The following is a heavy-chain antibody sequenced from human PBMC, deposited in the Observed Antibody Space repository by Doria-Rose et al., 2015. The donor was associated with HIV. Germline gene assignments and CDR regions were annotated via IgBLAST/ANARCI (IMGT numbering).Heavy chain of an antibody. V-gene: IGHV4-31*03. J-gene: IGHJ4*02. CDR1: GASVSSRGYY. CDR2: TYYTGTS. CDR3: ARMGSYRELDY. D-gene: IGHD3-3*01. Sequence: QVQLVQSGPGLVKPSETLSLTCSVSGASVSSRGYYWNWIRQVPGKGLESLGYTYYTGTSDYSPSLKSRLNMAVGTSKNQFSLKLSFVTVADTAVYYCARMGSYRELDYWGQGALVIVSA.